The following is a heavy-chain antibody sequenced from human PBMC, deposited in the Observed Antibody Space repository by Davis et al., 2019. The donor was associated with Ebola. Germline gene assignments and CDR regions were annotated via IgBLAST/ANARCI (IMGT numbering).Heavy chain of an antibody. CDR1: GYTFTSYY. CDR3: ARVRDRIAARLSRDPTYYYYGMDV. CDR2: INPSGGST. V-gene: IGHV1-46*03. D-gene: IGHD6-6*01. J-gene: IGHJ6*02. Sequence: ASVKVSCKASGYTFTSYYMHWVRQAPGQGLEWMGIINPSGGSTSYAQKFQGRVTMTRDTSTSTVYMELSSLRSEDTAVYYCARVRDRIAARLSRDPTYYYYGMDVWGQGTTVTVSS.